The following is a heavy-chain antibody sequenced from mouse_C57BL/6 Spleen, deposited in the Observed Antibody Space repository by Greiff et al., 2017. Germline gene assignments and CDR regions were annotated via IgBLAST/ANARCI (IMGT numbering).Heavy chain of an antibody. D-gene: IGHD1-3*01. J-gene: IGHJ4*01. Sequence: VQLQQPGAELVMPGASVKLSCKASGYTFTSYWMHWVKQRPGQGLEWIGEIDPSDSCTNYNQKFKDKATLTVDKSSSTAYMKLSSLTAEDSAVYYCERWSEWAMDYWGQGTSVTVSS. CDR2: IDPSDSCT. CDR3: ERWSEWAMDY. V-gene: IGHV1-69*01. CDR1: GYTFTSYW.